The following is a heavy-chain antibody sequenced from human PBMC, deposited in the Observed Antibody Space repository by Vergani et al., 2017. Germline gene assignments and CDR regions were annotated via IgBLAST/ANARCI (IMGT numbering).Heavy chain of an antibody. CDR2: ISGSGGST. J-gene: IGHJ5*02. Sequence: EMQLLESGGGLVQPGGSLRLSCAASGFTFSSYAMGWVRQAPGKGLEWISVISGSGGSTKYADSVKGRFTISRDNSKNTLFLQMNSLKGEDTAVYYCAKAPDRQLERRFWFDPWGQGTLVTV. CDR3: AKAPDRQLERRFWFDP. D-gene: IGHD1-1*01. V-gene: IGHV3-23*01. CDR1: GFTFSSYA.